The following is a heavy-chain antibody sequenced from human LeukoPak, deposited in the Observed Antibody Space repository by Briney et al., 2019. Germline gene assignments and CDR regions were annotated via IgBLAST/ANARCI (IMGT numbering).Heavy chain of an antibody. V-gene: IGHV1-69*13. CDR1: GGTFISYA. CDR3: ARGNMLDYYGSGSYSSNWFDP. CDR2: IIPIFGTA. Sequence: SVKVSCKASGGTFISYAISWVRQAPGQGLEWMGGIIPIFGTANYAQKFQGRVTITADESTSTAYMELSSLRSEDTAVYYCARGNMLDYYGSGSYSSNWFDPWGQGTLVTVSS. D-gene: IGHD3-10*01. J-gene: IGHJ5*02.